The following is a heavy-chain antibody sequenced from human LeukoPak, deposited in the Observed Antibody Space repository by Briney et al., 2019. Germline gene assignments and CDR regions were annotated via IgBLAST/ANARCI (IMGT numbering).Heavy chain of an antibody. Sequence: TGGSLRLSCAASGFTFSSYEMNWVRQAPGKGLEWVSYISSSGSTIYYADSVKGRFTISRDNAKNSLYLRMNSLRAEDTAVYYCARDHGETFDYWGQGTLVTVSS. CDR1: GFTFSSYE. CDR2: ISSSGSTI. CDR3: ARDHGETFDY. D-gene: IGHD7-27*01. V-gene: IGHV3-48*03. J-gene: IGHJ4*02.